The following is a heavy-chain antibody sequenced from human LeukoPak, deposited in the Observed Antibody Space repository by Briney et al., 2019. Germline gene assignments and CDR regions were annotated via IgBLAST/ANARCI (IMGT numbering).Heavy chain of an antibody. CDR2: ISSSSSYI. J-gene: IGHJ4*02. Sequence: GGSLRLSCAASGFTFSSYSMNWVRQAPGKGLEWVSSISSSSSYIYYADSVKGRFTISRDNAKNSLYLQMNSLRAEDTAVYYCAKDLNWNPGEAFWGQGTLVTVSS. V-gene: IGHV3-21*01. CDR3: AKDLNWNPGEAF. CDR1: GFTFSSYS. D-gene: IGHD1-1*01.